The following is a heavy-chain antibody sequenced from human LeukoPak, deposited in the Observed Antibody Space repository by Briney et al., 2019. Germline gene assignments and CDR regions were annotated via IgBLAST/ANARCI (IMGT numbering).Heavy chain of an antibody. Sequence: TGGSLRLSCAASGFTFSSYAMHWVRQAPGKGLEWVAVISYDGSNKYYADSVEGRFTISRDNSKNTLYLQMNSLRAEDTAVYYCARGARREGYSNIDYWGQGTLVTVSS. CDR2: ISYDGSNK. D-gene: IGHD4-11*01. CDR1: GFTFSSYA. CDR3: ARGARREGYSNIDY. J-gene: IGHJ4*02. V-gene: IGHV3-30*04.